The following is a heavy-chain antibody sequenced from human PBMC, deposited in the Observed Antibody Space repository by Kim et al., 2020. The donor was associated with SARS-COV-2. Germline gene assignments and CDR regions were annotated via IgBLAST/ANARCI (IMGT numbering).Heavy chain of an antibody. V-gene: IGHV3-23*01. CDR3: ARDYDSSGYAYYYYGMDV. J-gene: IGHJ6*01. Sequence: KGRCTISRDNSKNTLYLQMNSRRAEDTAVYYCARDYDSSGYAYYYYGMDVWGQGTTVTVSS. D-gene: IGHD3-22*01.